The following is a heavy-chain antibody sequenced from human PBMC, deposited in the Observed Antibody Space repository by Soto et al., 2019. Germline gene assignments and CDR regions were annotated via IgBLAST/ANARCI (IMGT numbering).Heavy chain of an antibody. CDR2: IYYSGST. CDR3: ARDSTFGENRYYYYYGMDV. CDR1: GGSVSSGSYY. D-gene: IGHD3-10*01. Sequence: QVQLQESGPGLVKPSETLSLTRTVSGGSVSSGSYYWSWIRQPPGKGLEWIGYIYYSGSTNYNPSLKSRVTISVDTSKNQFSLKLSSVTAADTAVYYCARDSTFGENRYYYYYGMDVWGQGTTVTVSS. J-gene: IGHJ6*02. V-gene: IGHV4-61*01.